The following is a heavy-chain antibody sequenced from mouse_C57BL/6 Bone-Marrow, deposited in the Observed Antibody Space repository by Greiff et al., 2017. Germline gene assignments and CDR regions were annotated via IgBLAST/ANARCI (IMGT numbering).Heavy chain of an antibody. CDR2: ISYDGSN. CDR3: ARGGGNYFYAMDY. V-gene: IGHV3-6*01. D-gene: IGHD2-1*01. CDR1: GYSITSGYY. Sequence: EVKLQESGPGLVKPSQSLSLTCSVTGYSITSGYYWNWIRQFPGNKLEWMGYISYDGSNNYNPSLKNRISITRDTSKNQFFLKLNSVTTEDTATYYCARGGGNYFYAMDYWGQGTSVTVSS. J-gene: IGHJ4*01.